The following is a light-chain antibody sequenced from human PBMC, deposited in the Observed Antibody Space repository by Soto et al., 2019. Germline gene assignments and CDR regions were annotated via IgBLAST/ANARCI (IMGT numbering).Light chain of an antibody. V-gene: IGKV1-33*01. CDR2: GAS. CDR1: QDIRNN. Sequence: DIQITQSPSFLSSSVPESLTITCVASQDIRNNLNWYQQKPGQAPKVLIYGASNLVTGVPSRFSGSGSGPHFTFTISNLQPEDIATYYWQQFDSLLRATFGGGTKVDIK. J-gene: IGKJ4*01. CDR3: QQFDSLLRAT.